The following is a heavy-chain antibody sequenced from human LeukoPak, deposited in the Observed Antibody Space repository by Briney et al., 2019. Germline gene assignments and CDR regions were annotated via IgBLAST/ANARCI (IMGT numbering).Heavy chain of an antibody. Sequence: SETLSLTCTVSGGSISSGGYYWSWIRQHPGKGLEWIGYIYYSGSTYYNPSLKSRVTISVDTSKNQFSLKLSSVTAADTAVYYCARASVAGTSRGWFDPWGQGTLVTVSS. J-gene: IGHJ5*02. CDR2: IYYSGST. V-gene: IGHV4-31*03. CDR3: ARASVAGTSRGWFDP. CDR1: GGSISSGGYY. D-gene: IGHD6-19*01.